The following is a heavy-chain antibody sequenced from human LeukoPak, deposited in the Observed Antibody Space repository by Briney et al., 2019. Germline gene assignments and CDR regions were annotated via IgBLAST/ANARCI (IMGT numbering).Heavy chain of an antibody. V-gene: IGHV3-7*01. J-gene: IGHJ3*02. Sequence: PGGSLRLSCAASGFTFSSYWMSWVRQAPGKGLGWVANIKQDGSEKYYVDSVKGRFTISRDNAKNSLCLQMNSLRAEDTAVYYCTRDHNYYDSSGYYESGAFDIWGQGTMVTVSS. CDR1: GFTFSSYW. CDR2: IKQDGSEK. CDR3: TRDHNYYDSSGYYESGAFDI. D-gene: IGHD3-22*01.